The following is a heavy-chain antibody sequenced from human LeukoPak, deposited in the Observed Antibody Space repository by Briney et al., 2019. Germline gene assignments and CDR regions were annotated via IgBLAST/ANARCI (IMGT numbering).Heavy chain of an antibody. V-gene: IGHV1-69*04. CDR1: GGTFSSYS. CDR2: IIPILGIA. Sequence: SVKVSCKASGGTFSSYSISWVRQAPGQGLEWMGRIIPILGIANYAQKFQGRVTITADKSTSTAYMELSSLRSEDTAVYYCARDERWFGDYYYYYGMDVWGQGTTVTVSS. CDR3: ARDERWFGDYYYYYGMDV. J-gene: IGHJ6*02. D-gene: IGHD3-10*01.